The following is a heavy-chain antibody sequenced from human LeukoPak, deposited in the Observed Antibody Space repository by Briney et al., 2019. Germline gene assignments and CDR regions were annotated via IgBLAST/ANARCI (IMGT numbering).Heavy chain of an antibody. CDR2: INTDGSST. V-gene: IGHV3-74*01. CDR1: GFTFSSYW. J-gene: IGHJ6*02. CDR3: AKDLSKGYYYGMDV. Sequence: GGSLRLSCAASGFTFSSYWMHWVRQAPGKGLVWVSRINTDGSSTSYADSVKGRFTISRDNAKNTLYLQMNSLRAEDTAVYYCAKDLSKGYYYGMDVWGQGTTVTVSS.